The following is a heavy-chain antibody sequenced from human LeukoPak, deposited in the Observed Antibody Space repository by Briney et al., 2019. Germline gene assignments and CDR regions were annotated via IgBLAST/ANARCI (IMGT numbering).Heavy chain of an antibody. Sequence: SETLSLTCTVSGGSISSYYWSWIRQPAGKGLEWIGRIYTSGSTNYNPSLKSRVTMSVDTSKNQFSLKLSSVTAADTAVYYCARGITMVRGVNWFDPWGQGTLVTVSS. CDR1: GGSISSYY. V-gene: IGHV4-4*07. D-gene: IGHD3-10*01. CDR3: ARGITMVRGVNWFDP. CDR2: IYTSGST. J-gene: IGHJ5*02.